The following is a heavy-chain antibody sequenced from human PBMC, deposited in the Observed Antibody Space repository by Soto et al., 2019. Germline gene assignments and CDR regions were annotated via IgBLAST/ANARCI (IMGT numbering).Heavy chain of an antibody. CDR2: IIPIFGTA. V-gene: IGHV1-69*12. D-gene: IGHD3-22*01. CDR3: ASKYYYDSSGGDSYGMDV. Sequence: QVQLVQSGAEVKKPGSSVKVSCKASGGTFSSYAISWVRQAPGQGLEWMGGIIPIFGTANYAQKFQGRVTITAEESTSTAYRELSSLRSEDTAVYYCASKYYYDSSGGDSYGMDVWGQGTTVTVSS. J-gene: IGHJ6*02. CDR1: GGTFSSYA.